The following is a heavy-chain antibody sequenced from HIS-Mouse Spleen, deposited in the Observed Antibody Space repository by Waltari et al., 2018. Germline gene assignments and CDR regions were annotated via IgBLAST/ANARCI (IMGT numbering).Heavy chain of an antibody. D-gene: IGHD6-13*01. V-gene: IGHV4-39*07. CDR2: IYYGGST. Sequence: QLQLQESGPGLVKPSETLSPTCTVAGGSISSSSYYGGWIRQPPGKGLEWIGSIYYGGSTYYNPSLKSRVTISVDTSKNQFSLKLSSVTAADTAVYYCAREIPYSSSWYDWYFDLWGRGTLVTVSS. CDR3: AREIPYSSSWYDWYFDL. J-gene: IGHJ2*01. CDR1: GGSISSSSYY.